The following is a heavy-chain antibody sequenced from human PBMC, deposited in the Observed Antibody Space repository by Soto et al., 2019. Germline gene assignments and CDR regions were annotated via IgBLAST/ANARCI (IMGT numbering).Heavy chain of an antibody. Sequence: ASVKVSCKASGGTFSSYAISWVRQAPGQGLEWMGGIIPIFGTANYAQKFQGRVTITADESTSTAYMELSSLRSEDTAVYYCASRAYCSSTSCYLAERSRSKFMDYWGQGTLVTVSS. CDR2: IIPIFGTA. J-gene: IGHJ4*02. V-gene: IGHV1-69*13. D-gene: IGHD2-2*01. CDR3: ASRAYCSSTSCYLAERSRSKFMDY. CDR1: GGTFSSYA.